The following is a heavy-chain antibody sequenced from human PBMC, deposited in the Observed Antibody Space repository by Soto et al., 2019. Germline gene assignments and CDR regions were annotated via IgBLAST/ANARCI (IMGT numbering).Heavy chain of an antibody. V-gene: IGHV4-59*08. CDR3: ASTSGTTSTYFGS. CDR1: GGYITSYF. J-gene: IGHJ4*02. D-gene: IGHD1-1*01. Sequence: QVQLQESGPGLVKPSETLSLTCTVSGGYITSYFWSWIRQPPGNGLEWIGYVYYTGTTSYNPSLKSRVTISVDTSKSQFSLKLSSVTAADSAISYCASTSGTTSTYFGSWGQGSLVTVSS. CDR2: VYYTGTT.